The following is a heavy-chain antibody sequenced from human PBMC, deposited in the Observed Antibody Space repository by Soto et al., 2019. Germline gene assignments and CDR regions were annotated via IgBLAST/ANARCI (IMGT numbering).Heavy chain of an antibody. CDR2: TYYRSKWYN. Sequence: SQTLSLTCGISGERVSSNSAAWDWFRQSPSRGLEWLGRTYYRSKWYNDYAVSVKSRITINPDTSKNQFSLQLNSVTPEDAAVYYCARGTVVLRALGFDYWGQGTLVTVSS. CDR1: GERVSSNSAA. V-gene: IGHV6-1*01. J-gene: IGHJ4*02. CDR3: ARGTVVLRALGFDY. D-gene: IGHD2-15*01.